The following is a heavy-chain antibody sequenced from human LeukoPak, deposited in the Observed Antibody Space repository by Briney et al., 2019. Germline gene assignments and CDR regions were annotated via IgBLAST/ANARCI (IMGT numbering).Heavy chain of an antibody. CDR3: AAGDYDSSANFDY. V-gene: IGHV3-21*01. CDR1: GFTFSSYS. Sequence: GGSLRLSCAASGFTFSSYSMTWVRQAPGKGLEWVSSIGSSSSYIYYADSVKGRFTISRDNAKNSLYLQMNSLRAEDTAVYYCAAGDYDSSANFDYWGQGTLVTVSS. J-gene: IGHJ4*02. D-gene: IGHD3-22*01. CDR2: IGSSSSYI.